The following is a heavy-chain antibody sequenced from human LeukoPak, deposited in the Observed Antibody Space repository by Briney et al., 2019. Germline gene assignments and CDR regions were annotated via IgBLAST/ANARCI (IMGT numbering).Heavy chain of an antibody. CDR3: ARGHCGLWFGEYYFDY. Sequence: SETLSLTCAVYGGSFSGYYWSWIRQPPGKGLEWIGEINHSGSTNYNPSLKSRVTISVDTSKNQFSLKLSSVTAADTAVHYCARGHCGLWFGEYYFDYWGQGTLVTVSS. V-gene: IGHV4-34*01. J-gene: IGHJ4*02. CDR1: GGSFSGYY. CDR2: INHSGST. D-gene: IGHD3-10*01.